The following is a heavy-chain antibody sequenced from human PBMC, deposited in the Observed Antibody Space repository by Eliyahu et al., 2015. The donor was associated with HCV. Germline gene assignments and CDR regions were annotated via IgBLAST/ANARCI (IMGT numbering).Heavy chain of an antibody. V-gene: IGHV4-38-2*02. D-gene: IGHD2-15*01. J-gene: IGHJ4*02. CDR1: GYSIXSXYX. Sequence: QVQLQESGPGLVXPSETLSLTCTVXGYSIXSXYXWXWIRQPPGEGLEWIGSVYHSGTTYYNPSXKSRVTISLDTSKNQFSLNLSSVTAADTAVYYCARNPHISIVVVVAALYYFDYWGQGTLVTVSS. CDR2: VYHSGTT. CDR3: ARNPHISIVVVVAALYYFDY.